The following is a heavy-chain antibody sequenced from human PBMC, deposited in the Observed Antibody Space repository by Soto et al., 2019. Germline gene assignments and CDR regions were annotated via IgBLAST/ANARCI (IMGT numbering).Heavy chain of an antibody. J-gene: IGHJ4*02. V-gene: IGHV4-59*01. CDR1: GGSISVYY. CDR3: ARGVGSSPPRY. D-gene: IGHD3-9*01. Sequence: PSETLSLTCTISGGSISVYYWGWIRQSPRQGLEWIGYVYDNGRPYYSPSLKSRVPISADTSKNQISLKLTSATAADTAVYYCARGVGSSPPRYWGRGTLVTVSS. CDR2: VYDNGRP.